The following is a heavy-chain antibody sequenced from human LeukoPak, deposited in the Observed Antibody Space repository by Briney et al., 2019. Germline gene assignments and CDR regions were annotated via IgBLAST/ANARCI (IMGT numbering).Heavy chain of an antibody. Sequence: PGGSLRLSCAVSGFIFSNYAMSWVRQAPGKGLEWVSAIDSTGAYTWYADSVKGRFTISKDSSKTILYLQMNSLRAEDAAVYFCAKGSAAGRPYYFDYWGQGTLVTVSS. D-gene: IGHD6-25*01. J-gene: IGHJ4*02. V-gene: IGHV3-23*01. CDR1: GFIFSNYA. CDR3: AKGSAAGRPYYFDY. CDR2: IDSTGAYT.